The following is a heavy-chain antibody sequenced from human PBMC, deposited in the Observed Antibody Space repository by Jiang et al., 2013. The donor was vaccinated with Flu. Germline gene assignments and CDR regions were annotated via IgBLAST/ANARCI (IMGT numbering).Heavy chain of an antibody. Sequence: VSCKASGYTFTSYDINWVRQATGQGLEWMGWMNPNSGNTGYAQKFQGRVTMTRNTSISTAYMELSSLRSEDTAVYYCARVYYDSSGYYFPHRPGDAFDIWGQGTMVTVSS. D-gene: IGHD3-22*01. J-gene: IGHJ3*02. V-gene: IGHV1-8*01. CDR3: ARVYYDSSGYYFPHRPGDAFDI. CDR1: GYTFTSYD. CDR2: MNPNSGNT.